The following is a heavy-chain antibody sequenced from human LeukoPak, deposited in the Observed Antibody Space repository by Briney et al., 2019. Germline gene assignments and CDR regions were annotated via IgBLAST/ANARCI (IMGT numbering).Heavy chain of an antibody. D-gene: IGHD2-21*02. CDR1: GYTFTSYN. V-gene: IGHV1-18*03. Sequence: ASVKVSCKASGYTFTSYNIIWVRQAPGQGLEWMGWISVYNGNTNYAQKFQGRVTMTTDTSTSTAYMGLRSLRSDDMAVYYCARLCSYSDGGDCYSGVNALDIWGQGTMVTVSS. CDR2: ISVYNGNT. CDR3: ARLCSYSDGGDCYSGVNALDI. J-gene: IGHJ3*02.